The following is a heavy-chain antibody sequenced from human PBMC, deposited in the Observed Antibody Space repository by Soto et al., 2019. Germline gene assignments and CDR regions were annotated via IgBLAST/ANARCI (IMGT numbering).Heavy chain of an antibody. CDR3: AKDTLRAAMVTLAAGYFDY. J-gene: IGHJ4*02. CDR2: ISYDGSNK. CDR1: GFTFSSYG. Sequence: GGSLRLSCAASGFTFSSYGMHWVRQAPGKGLEWVAVISYDGSNKYYADSVKGRFTISRDNSKNTLYLQMNSLRAEDTAVYYCAKDTLRAAMVTLAAGYFDYWGQGTLVTVSS. V-gene: IGHV3-30*18. D-gene: IGHD5-18*01.